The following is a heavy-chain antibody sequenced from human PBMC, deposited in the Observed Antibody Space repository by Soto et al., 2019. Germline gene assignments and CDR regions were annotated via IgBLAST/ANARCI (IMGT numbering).Heavy chain of an antibody. Sequence: EVQLVESGGGLVKPGGSLRLSCAASGFTFSNAWMNWVRQAPGKGLEWVGRIKSKTDGGTTDYAAPVKGRFTISRDDSKNTLYMQMNSRKTAATAVYYCTPDPLDGALLQGVKYYGMDVCGQGTTVTVSS. J-gene: IGHJ6*02. D-gene: IGHD1-26*01. V-gene: IGHV3-15*07. CDR2: IKSKTDGGTT. CDR3: TPDPLDGALLQGVKYYGMDV. CDR1: GFTFSNAW.